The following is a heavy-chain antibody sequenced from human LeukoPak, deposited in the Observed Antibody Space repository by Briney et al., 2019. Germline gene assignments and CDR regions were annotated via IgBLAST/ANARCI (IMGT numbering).Heavy chain of an antibody. J-gene: IGHJ4*02. Sequence: PSETLSLTCTVSGGSISSGDYYWSWIRQPPGKGLEWIGYIYYSGNTYYNPSLKSRVTISVDTSKNQFSLKLSSVTAADTAVYYCARYGDYVDYFDYWGQGTLVTVSS. CDR2: IYYSGNT. CDR3: ARYGDYVDYFDY. V-gene: IGHV4-30-4*01. D-gene: IGHD4-17*01. CDR1: GGSISSGDYY.